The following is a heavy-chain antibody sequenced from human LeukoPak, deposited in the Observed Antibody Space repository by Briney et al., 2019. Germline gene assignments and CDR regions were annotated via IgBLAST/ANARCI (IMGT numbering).Heavy chain of an antibody. J-gene: IGHJ5*02. V-gene: IGHV1-69*05. D-gene: IGHD3-10*01. CDR1: GGTFSNCV. CDR2: IITMFGTA. CDR3: ARGYYYGSETYWHTNWFDP. Sequence: SVKVSCKASGGTFSNCVISWVRQAPRQGLEWMGGIITMFGTANYAQKFQGRVTITTDESTSTGYMEMSSLRSEDTAVYYCARGYYYGSETYWHTNWFDPWGQGTPVTVSS.